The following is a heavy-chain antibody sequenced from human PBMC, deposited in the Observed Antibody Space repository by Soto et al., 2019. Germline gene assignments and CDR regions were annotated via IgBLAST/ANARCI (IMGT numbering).Heavy chain of an antibody. Sequence: EVQLLESGGGLVQPGGSLRLSCAASGFTFSTYAMSWVRQAPGKGLEWVSAITGSGIDTYYADSVKGRFTISRDNSKNTLYPQMNSLRAEDTAVYYCAKGLSLESRFEYWGQGTLVTVSS. CDR2: ITGSGIDT. J-gene: IGHJ4*02. CDR3: AKGLSLESRFEY. CDR1: GFTFSTYA. V-gene: IGHV3-23*01. D-gene: IGHD3-3*01.